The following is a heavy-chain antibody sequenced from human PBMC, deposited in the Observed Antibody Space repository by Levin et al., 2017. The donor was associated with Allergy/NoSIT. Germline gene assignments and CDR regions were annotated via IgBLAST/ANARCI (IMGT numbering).Heavy chain of an antibody. V-gene: IGHV4-39*01. CDR2: IYSSGST. CDR1: GDSISSTSYL. D-gene: IGHD4-23*01. J-gene: IGHJ6*02. CDR3: ARVLRWSYAMDV. Sequence: KPSETLSLTCSVSGDSISSTSYLWGWIRQPPGKGLDWIGNIYSSGSTYYNPSLESRVTISVDTSNHQFSLILSSVTAADTAVYFCARVLRWSYAMDVWGQGTTVTVSS.